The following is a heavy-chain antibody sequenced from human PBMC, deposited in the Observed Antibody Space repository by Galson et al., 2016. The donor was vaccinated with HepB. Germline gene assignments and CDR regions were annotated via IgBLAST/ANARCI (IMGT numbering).Heavy chain of an antibody. CDR3: VKDEDCTGTSCHDY. Sequence: SLRLSCAASGFTFSRYGMHWVRQAPGKGLEYVSAITSNGGDRYHAASVKGRFTISRDNSKNTLYLQMSSLRADDTAVYYCVKDEDCTGTSCHDYWGQGTLVTVSS. D-gene: IGHD2-2*01. J-gene: IGHJ4*02. CDR1: GFTFSRYG. CDR2: ITSNGGDR. V-gene: IGHV3-64D*06.